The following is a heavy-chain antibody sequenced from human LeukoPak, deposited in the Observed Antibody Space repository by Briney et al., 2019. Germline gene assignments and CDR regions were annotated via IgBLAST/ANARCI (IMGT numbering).Heavy chain of an antibody. CDR1: GFTFSTFA. CDR3: AKDHPSCGGRDCLLFDN. D-gene: IGHD2-21*01. Sequence: PGGSLRLSCAASGFTFSTFALSRGRQAPGKGLEWVSTITRSGAAKYYADSVKGRFTISRDNSKNTLYLQMDSLSAEDTALYYCAKDHPSCGGRDCLLFDNWGQGTLVTVSS. V-gene: IGHV3-23*01. CDR2: ITRSGAAK. J-gene: IGHJ4*02.